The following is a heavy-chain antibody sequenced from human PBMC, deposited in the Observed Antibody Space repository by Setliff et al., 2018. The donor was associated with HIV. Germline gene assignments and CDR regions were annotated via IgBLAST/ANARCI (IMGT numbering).Heavy chain of an antibody. J-gene: IGHJ3*02. CDR1: GFTFSNYA. CDR2: ISASGGST. Sequence: GGSRLSCAASGFTFSNYAMSWVRQAPGKGLEWVSIISASGGSTYYADSVKGRFTISRDNSKNTLYLQLNSLRAEDTAVYYCARVSKSSPDAFDIWGQGTMVTVSS. CDR3: ARVSKSSPDAFDI. D-gene: IGHD6-13*01. V-gene: IGHV3-23*01.